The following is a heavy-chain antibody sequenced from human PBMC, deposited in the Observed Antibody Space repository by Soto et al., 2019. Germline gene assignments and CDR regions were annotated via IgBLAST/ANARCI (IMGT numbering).Heavy chain of an antibody. CDR2: ISSSSSTI. CDR1: GFTFSSYS. Sequence: GGSLRLSCAASGFTFSSYSMNWVRQAPGKGLEWVSYISSSSSTIYYADSVKGRFTISRDNAKNSLYLQMNSLRDEDTAVYYCARDGDEEDTSSLFPACCGMDVWGQGTTVTVS. CDR3: ARDGDEEDTSSLFPACCGMDV. V-gene: IGHV3-48*02. D-gene: IGHD2-15*01. J-gene: IGHJ6*02.